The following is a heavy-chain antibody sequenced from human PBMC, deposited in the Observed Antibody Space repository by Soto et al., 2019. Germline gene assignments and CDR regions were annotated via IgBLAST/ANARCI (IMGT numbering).Heavy chain of an antibody. V-gene: IGHV4-4*02. CDR3: ARIIVGALFRGFDI. J-gene: IGHJ3*02. Sequence: PSETLSLTCAVSGGSISSSNWWSWVRQPPGKGLEWIGEIYHSGSTNYNPSLKSRVTISVDKYKNQFSLKLSSVTAADTAVYYCARIIVGALFRGFDIWGQGTMVTVSS. CDR2: IYHSGST. CDR1: GGSISSSNW. D-gene: IGHD1-26*01.